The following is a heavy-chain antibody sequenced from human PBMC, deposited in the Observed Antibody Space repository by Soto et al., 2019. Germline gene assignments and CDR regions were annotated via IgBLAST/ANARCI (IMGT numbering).Heavy chain of an antibody. D-gene: IGHD3-22*01. CDR2: ISIIGLVSRGVST. V-gene: IGHV4-61*02. J-gene: IGHJ4*02. CDR3: VKETYYYDGNGYTFAK. CDR1: GDSLGRSTTY. Sequence: SETLSLTCTVSGDSLGRSTTYWSWIRQPAGKALEWLGRISIIGLVSRGVSTSYNPSLKSRVTMSVDTSKNRLSLNLISVSAADTAVYYCVKETYYYDGNGYTFAKWGQGTLATVSS.